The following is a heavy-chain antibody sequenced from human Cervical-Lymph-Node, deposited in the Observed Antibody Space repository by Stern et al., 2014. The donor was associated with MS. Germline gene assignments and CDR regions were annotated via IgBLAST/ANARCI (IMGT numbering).Heavy chain of an antibody. J-gene: IGHJ3*02. CDR2: ISAYNGNT. CDR1: GYTFTSYG. CDR3: ARGLLGSENAFDI. D-gene: IGHD2-15*01. V-gene: IGHV1-18*01. Sequence: QVQLVQSEAEVKKPRASVKASFKASGYTFTSYGISWVRLAPGRGLEWMGWISAYNGNTNEAQKLQGRFTMTTDTSTSTAYMELRSLRSDDTAVYYCARGLLGSENAFDIWGQGTMVTVSS.